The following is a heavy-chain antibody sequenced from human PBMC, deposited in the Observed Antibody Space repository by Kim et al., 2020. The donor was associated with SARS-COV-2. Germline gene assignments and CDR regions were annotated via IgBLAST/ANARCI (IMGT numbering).Heavy chain of an antibody. CDR1: GGSISSYY. J-gene: IGHJ6*02. CDR3: ARGRIAVVPAADEDYYYGMDV. Sequence: SETLSLTCTVSGGSISSYYWSWIRQPPGKGLEWIGYIYYSGSTNYNPSLKSRVTISVDTSKNQSSLKLSSVTAADTAVYYCARGRIAVVPAADEDYYYGMDVWGQGTTVTVSS. D-gene: IGHD2-2*01. V-gene: IGHV4-59*01. CDR2: IYYSGST.